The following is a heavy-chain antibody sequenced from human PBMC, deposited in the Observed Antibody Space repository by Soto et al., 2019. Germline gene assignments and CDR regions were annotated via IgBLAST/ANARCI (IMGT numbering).Heavy chain of an antibody. CDR1: GFRLSRHR. CDR2: ISSGSSYI. CDR3: ARDGSIPAGGMDV. V-gene: IGHV3-21*01. D-gene: IGHD6-6*01. Sequence: PGGPTSPSRAAAGFRLSRHRVNWVSKVPGKGLEWVSYISSGSSYIYYADSVKGRFTVSRDNTKNSLYLQMNSLRAEDTGVYYCARDGSIPAGGMDVWGQGTMVLVSS. J-gene: IGHJ6*02.